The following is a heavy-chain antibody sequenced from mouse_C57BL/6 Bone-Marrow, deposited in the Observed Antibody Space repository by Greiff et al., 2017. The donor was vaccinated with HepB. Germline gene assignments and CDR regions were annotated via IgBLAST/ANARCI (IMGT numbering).Heavy chain of an antibody. CDR2: IDPENGDT. D-gene: IGHD1-1*01. Sequence: VHVKQSGAELVRPGASVKLSCTASGFNIKDDYMHWVKQRPEQGLEWIGWIDPENGDTEYASKFQGKATITADTSSNTAYLQLSSLTSEDTAVYYCTPYYGSKDWYFDVWGTGTTVTVSS. J-gene: IGHJ1*03. V-gene: IGHV14-4*01. CDR1: GFNIKDDY. CDR3: TPYYGSKDWYFDV.